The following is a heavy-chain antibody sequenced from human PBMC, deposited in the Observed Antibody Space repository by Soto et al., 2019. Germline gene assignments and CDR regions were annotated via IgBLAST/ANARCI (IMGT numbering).Heavy chain of an antibody. J-gene: IGHJ4*02. CDR3: ATTGPY. Sequence: PGGSLRLSCAASGFTLSGYAMDWVRQAPGKGLEWVAVIWFDGSNKFYADSVKGRFTISRDNSKNTVSLQMNSLRDEDSAAYYCATTGPYWGQGTLVTVSS. CDR2: IWFDGSNK. V-gene: IGHV3-33*08. CDR1: GFTLSGYA.